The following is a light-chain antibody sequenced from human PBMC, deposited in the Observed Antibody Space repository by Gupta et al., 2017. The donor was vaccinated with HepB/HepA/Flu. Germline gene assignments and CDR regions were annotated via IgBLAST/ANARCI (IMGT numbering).Light chain of an antibody. CDR2: AEA. V-gene: IGKV1-9*01. CDR1: QYISTY. Sequence: DIQLTQSPSYLSASVGDRVPITCRASQYISTYLACCQQKPVKAPKLLMYAEATLESGVPSRFSGSGSGTDFTLTISSLEPEDSATYFCQQLNSYLFTFGPGTKVDIK. CDR3: QQLNSYLFT. J-gene: IGKJ3*01.